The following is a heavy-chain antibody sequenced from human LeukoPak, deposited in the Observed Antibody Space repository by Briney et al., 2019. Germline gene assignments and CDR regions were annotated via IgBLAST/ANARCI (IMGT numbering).Heavy chain of an antibody. V-gene: IGHV1-2*02. CDR3: ARETFYGSGSYYNEDY. CDR2: INPNSGGT. J-gene: IGHJ4*02. Sequence: GASVKVSRKASGYTFTGYYMHWVRQAPGQGLEWMGWINPNSGGTNYAQKFQGRVTMTRDTSISTAYMELSRLRSDDTAVYYCARETFYGSGSYYNEDYWGQGTLVTVSS. D-gene: IGHD3-10*01. CDR1: GYTFTGYY.